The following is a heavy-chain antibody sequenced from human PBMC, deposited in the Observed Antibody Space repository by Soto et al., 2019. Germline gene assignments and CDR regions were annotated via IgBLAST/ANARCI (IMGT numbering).Heavy chain of an antibody. CDR2: MNPNSGNT. Sequence: ASVNVSCKSSGYTFTSYDINWGRQATGQGLECMGWMNPNSGNTGYAQKFQGRVTMTRNTSISTAYMELSSLRSEDTAVYYCARGRYCSSTSCLYYYYYYGMDVWGQGTTVTVSS. V-gene: IGHV1-8*01. J-gene: IGHJ6*02. CDR3: ARGRYCSSTSCLYYYYYYGMDV. D-gene: IGHD2-2*01. CDR1: GYTFTSYD.